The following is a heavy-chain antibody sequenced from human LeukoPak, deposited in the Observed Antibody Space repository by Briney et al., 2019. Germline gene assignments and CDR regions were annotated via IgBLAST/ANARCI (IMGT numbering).Heavy chain of an antibody. CDR2: INHSGGT. CDR3: ARRGSHIVVVPAATVTTNYYYYMDV. J-gene: IGHJ6*03. D-gene: IGHD2-2*01. Sequence: SETLSLTCAVYGGSFSAYYWSWIRQLPGKGLEWIGEINHSGGTNYNPSLKSRVTISVDTSKNQFSLKLSSVTAADTAVYYCARRGSHIVVVPAATVTTNYYYYMDVWGKGTTVTVSS. V-gene: IGHV4-34*01. CDR1: GGSFSAYY.